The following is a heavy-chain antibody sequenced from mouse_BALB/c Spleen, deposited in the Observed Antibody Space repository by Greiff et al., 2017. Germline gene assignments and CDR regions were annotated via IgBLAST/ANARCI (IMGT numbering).Heavy chain of an antibody. CDR3: ARGGGYYGSRVWFAY. D-gene: IGHD1-1*01. V-gene: IGHV1S56*01. Sequence: VQLQQSGPELVKPGASVRISCKASGYTFTSYYIHWVKQRPGQGLEWIGWIYPGNVNTKYNEKFKGKATLTADKSSSTAYMQLSSLTSEDSAVYFCARGGGYYGSRVWFAYWGQGTLVTVSA. J-gene: IGHJ3*01. CDR2: IYPGNVNT. CDR1: GYTFTSYY.